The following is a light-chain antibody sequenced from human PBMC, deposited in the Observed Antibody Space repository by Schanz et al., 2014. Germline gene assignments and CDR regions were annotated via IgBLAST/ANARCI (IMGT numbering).Light chain of an antibody. J-gene: IGLJ1*01. V-gene: IGLV2-14*01. Sequence: SALTQPASVSGSPGQSITISCTGTTSDVGGYNYVSWYQQHPGKAPKLMIYDVSSRPSGVSNRFSGSKSGNTASLTISGLQAEDEADYCSSYADSSTLFGPGIKLTVL. CDR2: DVS. CDR1: TSDVGGYNY. CDR3: SSYADSSTL.